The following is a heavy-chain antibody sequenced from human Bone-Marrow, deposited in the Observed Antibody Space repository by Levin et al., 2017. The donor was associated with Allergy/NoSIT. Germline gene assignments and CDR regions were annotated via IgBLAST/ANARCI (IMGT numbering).Heavy chain of an antibody. CDR2: INVGGGNT. D-gene: IGHD3-3*01. CDR1: GERGRKEE. CDR3: GRSNIWGGSNHYSMDV. Sequence: ASVKVSCKEEGERGRKEERKGGRKAKGKRIEWMGWINVGGGNTKYSQTFQGRVTITRDTSATTAYMELSSLRSEDTAMYYCGRSNIWGGSNHYSMDVWGNGTTVTVSS. V-gene: IGHV1-3*01. J-gene: IGHJ6*03.